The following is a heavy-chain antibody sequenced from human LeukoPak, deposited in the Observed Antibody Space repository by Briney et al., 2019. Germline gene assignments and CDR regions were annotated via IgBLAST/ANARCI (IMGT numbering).Heavy chain of an antibody. J-gene: IGHJ4*02. CDR3: ARGGVDTAMGDFDY. V-gene: IGHV4-59*01. Sequence: SETLSLTCTVSGGSISSYYWSWIRQPPGKGLEWIGYIYYSGSTNYNPSLKSRVIISVDTSKNQFSLKLSSVTAADTAVYYCARGGVDTAMGDFDYWGQGTLVTVSS. D-gene: IGHD5-18*01. CDR1: GGSISSYY. CDR2: IYYSGST.